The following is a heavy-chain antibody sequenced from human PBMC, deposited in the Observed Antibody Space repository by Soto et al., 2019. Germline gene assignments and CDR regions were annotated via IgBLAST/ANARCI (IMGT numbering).Heavy chain of an antibody. CDR1: GFTLSSSA. J-gene: IGHJ6*02. V-gene: IGHV3-23*01. Sequence: VGSLRLSCAASGFTLSSSAMSWVRQAPGKGLEWVSAISGSGTSTYYADSVKGRFTISGDNSKNTVYLQMNSLRAEDTAVYYCAKGPTIFGVVITFEYYYGMDVWGQGTTVTVSS. D-gene: IGHD3-3*01. CDR3: AKGPTIFGVVITFEYYYGMDV. CDR2: ISGSGTST.